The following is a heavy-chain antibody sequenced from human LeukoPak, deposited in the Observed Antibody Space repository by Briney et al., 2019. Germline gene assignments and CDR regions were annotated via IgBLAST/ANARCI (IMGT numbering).Heavy chain of an antibody. Sequence: SETLSLTCAVYGGSFSGYYWSWIRQPPGKGLEWIGEINHSGSTNYNPSLKSRVTISVDTSKNQFSLKLSSVTAADTAVYYCARRPSSIAARPAGGYFQHWGQGTLVTVSS. CDR1: GGSFSGYY. D-gene: IGHD6-6*01. J-gene: IGHJ1*01. CDR2: INHSGST. V-gene: IGHV4-34*01. CDR3: ARRPSSIAARPAGGYFQH.